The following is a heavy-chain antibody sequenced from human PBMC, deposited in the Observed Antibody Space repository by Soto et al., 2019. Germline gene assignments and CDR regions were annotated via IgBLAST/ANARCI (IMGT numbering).Heavy chain of an antibody. CDR3: ARLLWSRGDWFDP. Sequence: QVQLQESGPGLVKPSETLSLTCTVSGGSISSYYWSWIRQPPGKGLEWIGYIYYSGSTNYNPSLKSRGTISVDTSKNQFPLKLSSVTAADTAVYYCARLLWSRGDWFDPWGQGTLVTVSS. CDR1: GGSISSYY. V-gene: IGHV4-59*08. CDR2: IYYSGST. D-gene: IGHD3-10*01. J-gene: IGHJ5*02.